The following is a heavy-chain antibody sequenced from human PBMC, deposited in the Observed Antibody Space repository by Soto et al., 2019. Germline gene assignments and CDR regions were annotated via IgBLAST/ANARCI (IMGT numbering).Heavy chain of an antibody. CDR2: ISPYSGYT. D-gene: IGHD2-2*01. V-gene: IGHV1-18*01. CDR1: GYSFMKYG. J-gene: IGHJ4*02. CDR3: AREASVLIPAAQPSRFDS. Sequence: GASVKVSCKGFGYSFMKYGINWVRQAPGQGLEWVGWISPYSGYTHSAQKFHGRLALTTDTAASTAYMELRILRSADTALYYCAREASVLIPAAQPSRFDSWGQGTLATVSP.